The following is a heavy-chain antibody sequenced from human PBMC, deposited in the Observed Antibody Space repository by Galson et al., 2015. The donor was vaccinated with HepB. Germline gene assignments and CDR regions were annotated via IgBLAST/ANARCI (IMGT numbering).Heavy chain of an antibody. D-gene: IGHD5-18*01. CDR1: GYTFTGYY. CDR3: ARGELGGIQLWSYFDY. Sequence: SVKVSCKASGYTFTGYYMHWVRQAPGQGLEWMGWINPNSGGTNYAQKFQGRVTMTRDTSISTAYMELSRLRSDDTAVYYCARGELGGIQLWSYFDYWGQGTLVTVSS. V-gene: IGHV1-2*02. CDR2: INPNSGGT. J-gene: IGHJ4*02.